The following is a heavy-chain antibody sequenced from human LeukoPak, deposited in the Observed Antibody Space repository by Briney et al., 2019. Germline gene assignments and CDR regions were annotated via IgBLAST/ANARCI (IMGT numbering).Heavy chain of an antibody. D-gene: IGHD1-26*01. CDR3: ARTFSESYYYYGMDV. CDR1: GGSISSYY. V-gene: IGHV4-59*01. Sequence: NPSETLSLTCTVSGGSISSYYWSWIRQPPGKGLERIGYMYYSGRTNYNPSLKSRVTISVDTSKNQFSLKLSSVTAADTAVYYCARTFSESYYYYGMDVWGQGTSVTVSS. CDR2: MYYSGRT. J-gene: IGHJ6*02.